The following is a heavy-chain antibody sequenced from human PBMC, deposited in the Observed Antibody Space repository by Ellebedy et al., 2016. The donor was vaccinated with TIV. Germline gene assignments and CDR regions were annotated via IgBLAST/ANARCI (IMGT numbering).Heavy chain of an antibody. D-gene: IGHD2-2*01. CDR3: AKDPCSSTSCLHYYYYMDV. Sequence: GESLKISXAASGFTFSSYAMHWVRQAPGKGLEWVAVISYDGSNKYYADSVKGRFTISRDNSKNTLYLQMNSLRAEDTAVYYCAKDPCSSTSCLHYYYYMDVWGKGTTVTVSS. CDR2: ISYDGSNK. J-gene: IGHJ6*03. CDR1: GFTFSSYA. V-gene: IGHV3-30*04.